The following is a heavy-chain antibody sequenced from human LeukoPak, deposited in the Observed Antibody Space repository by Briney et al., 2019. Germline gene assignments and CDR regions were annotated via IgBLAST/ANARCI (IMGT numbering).Heavy chain of an antibody. CDR1: GFTFSSYW. Sequence: GGSLRLSCAASGFTFSSYWISWVRQAPGKGLEWVANIKQDGSEKNYVDSVKGRFTTSRDNAKKSLYLQMNSLRAEDTAVYHCAREGRESSGYDYWGQGTLVTVSS. D-gene: IGHD3-22*01. J-gene: IGHJ4*02. CDR3: AREGRESSGYDY. V-gene: IGHV3-7*01. CDR2: IKQDGSEK.